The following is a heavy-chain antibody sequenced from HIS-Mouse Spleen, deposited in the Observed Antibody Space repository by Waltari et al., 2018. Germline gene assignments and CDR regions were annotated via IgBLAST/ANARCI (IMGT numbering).Heavy chain of an antibody. J-gene: IGHJ6*02. V-gene: IGHV3-11*01. CDR3: ARDHHYYYGMDV. CDR2: ISSSGSTI. Sequence: SCAASGFTFSDYYMSWIRQAPGKGLEWVSYISSSGSTIYYADSVKGRFTISRDNAKNSLYLQMNSLRAEDTAVYYCARDHHYYYGMDVWGQGTTVTVSS. CDR1: GFTFSDYY.